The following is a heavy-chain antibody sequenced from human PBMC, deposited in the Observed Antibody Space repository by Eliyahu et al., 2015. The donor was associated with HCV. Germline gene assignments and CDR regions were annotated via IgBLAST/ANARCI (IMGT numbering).Heavy chain of an antibody. D-gene: IGHD6-19*01. CDR1: GYTFTSYX. V-gene: IGHV1-46*01. J-gene: IGHJ6*02. CDR2: INPSGGXT. Sequence: QVQLVQSGAEVKKPGASVKVXCKASGYTFTSYXXHXVRQAPGQGLEWMGIINPSGGXTSYAQKFQGRVTMTRDTSTSTVYMELSSLRSEDTAVYYCARDLLSSGWYRITYYYYGMDVWGQGTTVTVSS. CDR3: ARDLLSSGWYRITYYYYGMDV.